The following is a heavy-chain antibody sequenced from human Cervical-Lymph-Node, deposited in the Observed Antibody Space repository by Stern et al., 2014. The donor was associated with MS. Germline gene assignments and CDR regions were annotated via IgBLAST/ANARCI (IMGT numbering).Heavy chain of an antibody. Sequence: QLHLQESGPGLVKPSETLSLTCTASGGSINTHFWSWIRQPPGKGLEWIGNIYHSGSTRYNPSLKSRIPRSVDTSKNQFSLKLNSVTAADAAVYYCARDRGGTPGDYFDHWGQGTLVTVSS. D-gene: IGHD3-10*01. CDR2: IYHSGST. CDR3: ARDRGGTPGDYFDH. CDR1: GGSINTHF. V-gene: IGHV4-59*11. J-gene: IGHJ4*02.